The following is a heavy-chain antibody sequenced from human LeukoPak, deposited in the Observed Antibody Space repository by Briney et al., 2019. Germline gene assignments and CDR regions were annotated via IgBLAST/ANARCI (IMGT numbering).Heavy chain of an antibody. CDR3: ARDSSGGPAAPYYYYYYMDV. V-gene: IGHV1-69*13. CDR1: GGTFSSYA. J-gene: IGHJ6*03. D-gene: IGHD2-2*01. CDR2: IIPIFGTA. Sequence: ASVKVSCKASGGTFSSYAISWVRQAPGQGLEWMGGIIPIFGTANYAQKFQGRVTITADESTSTAYMELSCLRSEDTAVYYCARDSSGGPAAPYYYYYYMDVWGKGTTVTVSS.